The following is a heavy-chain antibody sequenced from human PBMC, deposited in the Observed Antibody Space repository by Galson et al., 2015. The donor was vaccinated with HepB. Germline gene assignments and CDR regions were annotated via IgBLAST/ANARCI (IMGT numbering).Heavy chain of an antibody. D-gene: IGHD3-10*01. CDR1: GFTFSSYS. V-gene: IGHV3-21*01. J-gene: IGHJ4*02. CDR2: ISSSSSYI. Sequence: SLRLSCAASGFTFSSYSMNWVRQAPGKGLEWVSSISSSSSYIYYADSVKGRFTISRDNAKNSLYLQMNSLRAEDTAVYYCARDLDSITMVRGVIITSHPFDYWGQGTLVTVSS. CDR3: ARDLDSITMVRGVIITSHPFDY.